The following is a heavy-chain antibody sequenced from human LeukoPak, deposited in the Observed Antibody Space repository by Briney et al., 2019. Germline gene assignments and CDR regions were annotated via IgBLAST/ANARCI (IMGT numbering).Heavy chain of an antibody. D-gene: IGHD3-22*01. CDR1: GGTFSSYA. J-gene: IGHJ4*02. V-gene: IGHV1-69*13. Sequence: GASVKVSCKASGGTFSSYAISWVRQAPGQGLEWMGGIIPIFGTANYAQKFQGRVTITADESTSTAYMELSSLRSEDTAVYYCATRNYYDSSGYYRFDYWGQGTLVTVSS. CDR3: ATRNYYDSSGYYRFDY. CDR2: IIPIFGTA.